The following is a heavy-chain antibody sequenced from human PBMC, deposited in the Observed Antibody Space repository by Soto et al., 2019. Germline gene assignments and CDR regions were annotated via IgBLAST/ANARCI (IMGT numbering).Heavy chain of an antibody. CDR2: MNPYTGNT. D-gene: IGHD6-25*01. CDR1: GYTFTTYD. J-gene: IGHJ4*02. V-gene: IGHV1-8*01. Sequence: QVQLVQSGAEVKEPGASVKVSCKASGYTFTTYDIYWMRQATGQGLEWMGWMNPYTGNTGYAQKFQGRVTVTRNTSISTVYMEMSGLRLDDTAVYYCERRKERSGPHYFDYWGQGSQVTVSS. CDR3: ERRKERSGPHYFDY.